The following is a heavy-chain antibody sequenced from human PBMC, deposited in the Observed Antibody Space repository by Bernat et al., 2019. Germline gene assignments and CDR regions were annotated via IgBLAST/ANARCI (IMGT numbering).Heavy chain of an antibody. CDR3: ARDQGQVWPARKSNYYYYGMDV. CDR1: GFTFSSYA. V-gene: IGHV3-30-3*01. D-gene: IGHD5-18*01. CDR2: ISYDGSNK. Sequence: QVQLVESGGGVVQPGRSLRLSCAASGFTFSSYAMHWVRQAPGKGLEWVAVISYDGSNKDYADSVKGRFTISRDNSKNTLYLQMNSLRAEDTAVYYCARDQGQVWPARKSNYYYYGMDVWGQGTTVTVSS. J-gene: IGHJ6*02.